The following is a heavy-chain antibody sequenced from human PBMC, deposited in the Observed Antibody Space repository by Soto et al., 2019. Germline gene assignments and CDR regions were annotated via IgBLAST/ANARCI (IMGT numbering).Heavy chain of an antibody. CDR2: ISSSSSYI. Sequence: EVQLVESGGGLVKPGGSLRLSCAASGFTFSSYSMNWVRQAPGKGLEWVSPISSSSSYIYYAYSVKGRFTISRDNAKNSLYLQMNCLRAEDTAVYYCARDQGAGGGNSLDYWGQGTLVNVYS. V-gene: IGHV3-21*01. CDR3: ARDQGAGGGNSLDY. J-gene: IGHJ4*02. D-gene: IGHD2-21*02. CDR1: GFTFSSYS.